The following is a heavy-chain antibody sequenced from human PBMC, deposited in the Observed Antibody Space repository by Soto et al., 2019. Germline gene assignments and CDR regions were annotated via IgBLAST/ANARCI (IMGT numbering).Heavy chain of an antibody. Sequence: QVQLVQSGAEVRKPGASVKVSCRASGYSFRSYAIHWVRRAPGQSLEWMGGINSGDGNTKYSQKFQGRLAITRDTSATTAYMELSSLTSADTAVYFCATNRLYCSGGTCYARFDYWGQGTLVTVSS. CDR2: INSGDGNT. D-gene: IGHD2-15*01. CDR3: ATNRLYCSGGTCYARFDY. CDR1: GYSFRSYA. V-gene: IGHV1-3*01. J-gene: IGHJ4*02.